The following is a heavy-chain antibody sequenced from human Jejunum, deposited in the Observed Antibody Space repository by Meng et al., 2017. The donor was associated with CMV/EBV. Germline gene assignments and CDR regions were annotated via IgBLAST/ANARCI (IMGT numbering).Heavy chain of an antibody. CDR3: VHRKDYSGNWNGGSADF. Sequence: LTASPGGVGWFRQPTGKALEWLAFIYWDDDKRYNPSLKNRLTITKDAPRNQVVLTMTNMDPADTATYHCVHRKDYSGNWNGGSADFWGQGALVTVSS. CDR1: LTASPGG. CDR2: IYWDDDK. J-gene: IGHJ4*02. D-gene: IGHD1-1*01. V-gene: IGHV2-5*02.